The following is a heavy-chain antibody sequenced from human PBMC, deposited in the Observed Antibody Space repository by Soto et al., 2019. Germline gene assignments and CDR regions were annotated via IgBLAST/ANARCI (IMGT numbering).Heavy chain of an antibody. J-gene: IGHJ4*02. D-gene: IGHD2-2*01. CDR1: GGSISSGGYS. CDR2: IYHSGST. CDR3: ARSLGGVPDANDY. V-gene: IGHV4-30-2*01. Sequence: PSETLSLTCAVSGGSISSGGYSWSWIRQPPGKGLEWIGYIYHSGSTYYNPSLKSRVTISVDRSKNQFSLKLSSVTAADTAVYYCARSLGGVPDANDYWGQGTLVTVSS.